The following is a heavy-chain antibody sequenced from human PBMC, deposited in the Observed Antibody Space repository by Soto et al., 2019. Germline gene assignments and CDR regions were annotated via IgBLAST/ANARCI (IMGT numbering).Heavy chain of an antibody. CDR2: INAGNGNT. V-gene: IGHV1-3*01. D-gene: IGHD2-15*01. CDR1: GYTFTSYA. CDR3: ARGKGYCSDTSCPDFDY. J-gene: IGHJ4*02. Sequence: ASVKVSCKASGYTFTSYAMHWVRQAPGQRLEWMGWINAGNGNTKYSQKFQGRVTITRDTSASTAYMELSSLRYEDTAVYYCARGKGYCSDTSCPDFDYWGQGTLVTVSS.